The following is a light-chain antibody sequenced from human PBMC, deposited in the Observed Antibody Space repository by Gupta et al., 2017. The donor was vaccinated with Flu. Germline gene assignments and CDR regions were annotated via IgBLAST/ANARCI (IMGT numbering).Light chain of an antibody. CDR2: AAS. J-gene: IGKJ1*01. V-gene: IGKV1-39*01. CDR1: QRISSY. CDR3: QQRYSTPRT. Sequence: DIQMTQSPSSLSASVGDRVTITCRASQRISSYLNWYQQKPGKAPKLLIYAASSVQSGVPSRFSGSGSGTDFTLTISRRQPEDFATYYCQQRYSTPRTFGQGTKVEIK.